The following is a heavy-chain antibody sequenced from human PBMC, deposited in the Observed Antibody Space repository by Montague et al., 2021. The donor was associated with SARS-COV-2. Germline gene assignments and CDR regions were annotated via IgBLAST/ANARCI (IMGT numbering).Heavy chain of an antibody. CDR2: IDWXDDK. CDR1: GFSLSTSGMC. J-gene: IGHJ4*02. CDR3: AREYSSGVYFDY. Sequence: PALVKTTQTLTLTCTFSGFSLSTSGMCVSWIRQPPGKALEWLARIDWXDDKYYSTSLKTRLTIPKDTSKNQVVLTMTNMDPVDTATYYCAREYSSGVYFDYWGQGTLVTVSS. D-gene: IGHD6-19*01. V-gene: IGHV2-70*11.